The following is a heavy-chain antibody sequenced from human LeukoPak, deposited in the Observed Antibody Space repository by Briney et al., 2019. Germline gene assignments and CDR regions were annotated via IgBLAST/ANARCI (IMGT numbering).Heavy chain of an antibody. Sequence: ASVKVSCKASGGTLSSYAISWVRQAPGQGLEWMGGIIPIFGTANYAQKFQGRVTITADESTSTAYMELSSLRSEDTAVYYCAHSDMVRGVIGSYYYGMDVWGQGTTVTVSS. CDR3: AHSDMVRGVIGSYYYGMDV. CDR2: IIPIFGTA. J-gene: IGHJ6*02. V-gene: IGHV1-69*01. D-gene: IGHD3-10*01. CDR1: GGTLSSYA.